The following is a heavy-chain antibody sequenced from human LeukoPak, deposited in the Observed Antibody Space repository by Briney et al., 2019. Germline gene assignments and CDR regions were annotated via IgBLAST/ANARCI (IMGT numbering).Heavy chain of an antibody. J-gene: IGHJ4*02. V-gene: IGHV1-2*06. CDR3: ARGYSYGYDY. CDR1: GYTITGYY. D-gene: IGHD5-18*01. CDR2: INPNSGGT. Sequence: SVKVSCKASGYTITGYYMHWVRQAPGQGLEWMGRINPNSGGTNSAQKFQGRITMTRDTSISTAYMELSRLRSDDTAVYYCARGYSYGYDYWGQGTLVTVSS.